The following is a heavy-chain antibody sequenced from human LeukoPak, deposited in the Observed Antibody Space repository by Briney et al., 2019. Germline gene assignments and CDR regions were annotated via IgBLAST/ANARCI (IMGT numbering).Heavy chain of an antibody. Sequence: ASVKVSCKGSGYSFTSYYIDWVRQAPGQGLEWMGIIDPSGGNTTYAEKFQGRVTLTRDTSTSRVHMEISSLTSEDTAIYYCARGGKRDDAFDIWGQGTMVTVSP. CDR1: GYSFTSYY. V-gene: IGHV1-46*01. D-gene: IGHD3-10*01. J-gene: IGHJ3*02. CDR3: ARGGKRDDAFDI. CDR2: IDPSGGNT.